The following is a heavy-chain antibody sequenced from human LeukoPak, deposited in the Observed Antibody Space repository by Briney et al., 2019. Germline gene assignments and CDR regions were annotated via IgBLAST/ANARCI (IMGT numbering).Heavy chain of an antibody. CDR3: VRDGWTAYDVFDI. CDR2: IYYSGST. CDR1: GVSISSYY. D-gene: IGHD5-18*01. Sequence: PSETLSLTCTVSGVSISSYYWSWIRQPPGMGLEWVGYIYYSGSTNYNPSLKSRVTISVDTSKNQFSLKLNSVTAADTAVYYCVRDGWTAYDVFDIWGQGTMVTVSS. J-gene: IGHJ3*02. V-gene: IGHV4-59*01.